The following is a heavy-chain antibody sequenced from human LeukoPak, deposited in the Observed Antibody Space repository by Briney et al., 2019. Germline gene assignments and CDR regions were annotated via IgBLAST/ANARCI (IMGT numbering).Heavy chain of an antibody. CDR1: GFTVSSNY. J-gene: IGHJ4*02. D-gene: IGHD6-13*01. Sequence: EGSLRLSCAASGFTVSSNYMSWVRRAPGKGLEWVSVIYSGGSTYYADSVKGRFTISRDNSKNTLYLQMNSLRAEYTAVYYCARGPQELDHFFDYWGQGTLVTVSS. V-gene: IGHV3-53*01. CDR2: IYSGGST. CDR3: ARGPQELDHFFDY.